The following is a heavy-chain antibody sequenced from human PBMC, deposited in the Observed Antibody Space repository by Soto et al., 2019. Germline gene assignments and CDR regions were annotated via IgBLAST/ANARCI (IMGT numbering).Heavy chain of an antibody. CDR1: GFIFSDFA. V-gene: IGHV3-33*01. CDR2: IWYDGSNE. CDR3: ARVPEAGRPLFDY. J-gene: IGHJ4*03. D-gene: IGHD6-6*01. Sequence: GGSLRLSCAASGFIFSDFAMHWVRQAPGKGLEWVAEIWYDGSNEYYGDSVKGRFTISRDNSKNTLYLQLNSLRAEDTAVYYCARVPEAGRPLFDYWGQGTMVTVSS.